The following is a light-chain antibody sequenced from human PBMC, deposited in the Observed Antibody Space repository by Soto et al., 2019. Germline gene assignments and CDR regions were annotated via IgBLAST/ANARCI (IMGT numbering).Light chain of an antibody. V-gene: IGLV2-11*01. CDR2: DVN. CDR1: SSDVGGYNY. Sequence: QYVLTQPRSVSGSPGQSVTISCSGTSSDVGGYNYVSWYQQHPGKAPKLMIYDVNKRPSGVPDRFSGSKSGNTASLTISGLQAEDEAEYYCCSYGVSYVVFGGGTKLTVL. J-gene: IGLJ2*01. CDR3: CSYGVSYVV.